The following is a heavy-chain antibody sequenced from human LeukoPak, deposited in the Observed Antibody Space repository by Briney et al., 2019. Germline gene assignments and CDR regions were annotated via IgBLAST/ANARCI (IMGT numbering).Heavy chain of an antibody. CDR3: ARGRDIVVVPAAMEDWFDP. Sequence: GASVKVSCKASGYTFTSYGISWVRQAPGQGLEWMGWISAYKGNTNYAQKLQGRVTMTTDTSTSTAYMELRSLRSDDTAVYYCARGRDIVVVPAAMEDWFDPWGQETLVTVSS. J-gene: IGHJ5*02. CDR2: ISAYKGNT. V-gene: IGHV1-18*01. D-gene: IGHD2-2*01. CDR1: GYTFTSYG.